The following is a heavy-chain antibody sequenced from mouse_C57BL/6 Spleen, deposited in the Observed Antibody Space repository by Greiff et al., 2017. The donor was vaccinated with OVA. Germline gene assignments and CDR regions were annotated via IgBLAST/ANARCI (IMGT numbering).Heavy chain of an antibody. V-gene: IGHV2-6*01. CDR3: ASEGGLRGFAY. Sequence: VKLVESGPGLVAPSQSLSITCTVSGFSLTSYGVDWVRQSPGKGLEWLGVIWGVGSTNYNSALKSRLSISKDNSKSQVFLKMNSLQTDDTAMYYCASEGGLRGFAYWGQGTLVTVSA. J-gene: IGHJ3*01. CDR2: IWGVGST. D-gene: IGHD1-1*01. CDR1: GFSLTSYG.